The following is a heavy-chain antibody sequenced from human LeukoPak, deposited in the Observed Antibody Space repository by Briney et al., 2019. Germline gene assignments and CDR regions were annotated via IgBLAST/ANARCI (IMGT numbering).Heavy chain of an antibody. V-gene: IGHV1-46*01. J-gene: IGHJ6*02. Sequence: ASVKASCKASGYTFTSYYMHWVRQAPGQGLEWMGIINPSGGSTSYAQKFQGRVTMTRDTSTSTVYMELSSLRSEDTAVYYCARARTMVTGHYYYGMDVWGQGTTVTVSS. D-gene: IGHD5-18*01. CDR3: ARARTMVTGHYYYGMDV. CDR1: GYTFTSYY. CDR2: INPSGGST.